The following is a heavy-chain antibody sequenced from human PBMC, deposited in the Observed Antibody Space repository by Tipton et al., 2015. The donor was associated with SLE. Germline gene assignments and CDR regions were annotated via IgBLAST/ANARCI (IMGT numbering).Heavy chain of an antibody. Sequence: TLSLTCAVSGYSISSGYYWGWIRQPPGKGLEWIGSIYHSGSTYYNPSLKSRVTISVDTSKNQFPLKLSSVTAADTAVYYCARGGYSSLSFDYWGQGTLVTVSS. J-gene: IGHJ4*02. V-gene: IGHV4-38-2*01. CDR1: GYSISSGYY. D-gene: IGHD5-18*01. CDR2: IYHSGST. CDR3: ARGGYSSLSFDY.